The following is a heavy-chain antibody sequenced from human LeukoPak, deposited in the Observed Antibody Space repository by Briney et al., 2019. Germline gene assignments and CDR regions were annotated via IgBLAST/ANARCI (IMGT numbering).Heavy chain of an antibody. V-gene: IGHV1-69*05. Sequence: SVKVSCKASGGTFSSYAISWVRQAPGQGLEWMGGIIPIFGTANYAQKFQGRVTITTDESTSIAYMELSSLRSEDTAVYYCARSNLAACPFDYRGQGTLVTVSS. CDR2: IIPIFGTA. CDR1: GGTFSSYA. J-gene: IGHJ4*02. D-gene: IGHD3-3*02. CDR3: ARSNLAACPFDY.